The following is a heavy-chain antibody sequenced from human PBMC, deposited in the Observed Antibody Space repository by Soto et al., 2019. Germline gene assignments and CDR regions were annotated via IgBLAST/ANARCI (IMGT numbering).Heavy chain of an antibody. CDR3: ARSLGYASY. Sequence: EVQLVESGGGLVQPGGSLRLSCAASGFTFSSYWMSWVRQAPGKGLERVASIKENGSEKDYVDSVKGRFTISRENAKNSLYLQMNSLRAEDTAMYYCARSLGYASYWGRGTLLTVSS. J-gene: IGHJ4*02. V-gene: IGHV3-7*01. CDR1: GFTFSSYW. D-gene: IGHD2-15*01. CDR2: IKENGSEK.